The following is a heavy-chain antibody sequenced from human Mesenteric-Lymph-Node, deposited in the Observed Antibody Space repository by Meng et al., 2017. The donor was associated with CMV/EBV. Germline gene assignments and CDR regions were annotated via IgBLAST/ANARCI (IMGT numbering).Heavy chain of an antibody. V-gene: IGHV3-30*02. J-gene: IGHJ4*02. D-gene: IGHD1-26*01. CDR3: AKERTEVGATN. CDR1: GFTFSSSG. Sequence: GESLKISCAASGFTFSSSGMHWLRQAPGKGPGWVAFITYDGSDKFYADSVTGRFTISRDNSKNTLYLQLNSLRPEDTAVYHCAKERTEVGATNWGQGTLVTVSS. CDR2: ITYDGSDK.